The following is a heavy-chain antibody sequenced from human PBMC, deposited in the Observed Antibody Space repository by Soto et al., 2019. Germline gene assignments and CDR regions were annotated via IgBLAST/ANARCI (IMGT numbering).Heavy chain of an antibody. J-gene: IGHJ5*02. CDR1: GDTFTSYY. CDR3: ARSSGGNFGIIIEGSNWFDP. V-gene: IGHV1-46*01. Sequence: ASVKVSCKAPGDTFTSYYLNWVRQAPGQGLEWMGVINPHGGSTKYAQKFQGRITMTRDTSRSTVYMQLSSLRSDDTAIYYCARSSGGNFGIIIEGSNWFDPWGQGTLVTVSS. D-gene: IGHD3-3*01. CDR2: INPHGGST.